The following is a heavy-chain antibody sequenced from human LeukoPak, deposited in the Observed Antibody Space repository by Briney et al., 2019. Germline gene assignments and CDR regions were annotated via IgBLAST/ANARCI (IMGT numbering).Heavy chain of an antibody. V-gene: IGHV3-13*01. CDR2: IGSAGDT. CDR1: GFTFSSYD. D-gene: IGHD3-9*01. Sequence: GWSLRLSCVASGFTFSSYDMHWVRQATGEGLEWVSAIGSAGDTYYSGSVKGRFTISRENAKNSLSLQMNSLRAGDTAVYYCARGNILTGYSYWGQGTLVTVSS. J-gene: IGHJ4*02. CDR3: ARGNILTGYSY.